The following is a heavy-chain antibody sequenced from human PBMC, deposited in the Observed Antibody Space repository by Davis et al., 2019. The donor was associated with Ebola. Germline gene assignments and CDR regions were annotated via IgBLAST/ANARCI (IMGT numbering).Heavy chain of an antibody. CDR1: GFTFSSYA. V-gene: IGHV3-30-3*01. CDR3: ARDLIAAAGTGDY. Sequence: PGGSLRLSCAASGFTFSSYAMHWVRQAPGKGLEWVAVISYDGSNKYYADSVKGRFTISRDNAKNSLYLQMNSLRDEDTAVYYCARDLIAAAGTGDYWGQGTLVTVSS. J-gene: IGHJ4*02. CDR2: ISYDGSNK. D-gene: IGHD6-13*01.